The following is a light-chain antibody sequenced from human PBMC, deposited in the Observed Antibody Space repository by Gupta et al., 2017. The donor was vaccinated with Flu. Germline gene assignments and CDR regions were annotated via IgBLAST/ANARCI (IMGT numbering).Light chain of an antibody. CDR2: EVS. Sequence: QSALTQPASVSGSPGQSITISCTGTSSDVGGYNYVSWYQQHPGKAPKLMIYEVSNRPSGVSHRFSGSKSGNAAPLTISGLQAADEADYYCSSYTISSNWVFGGGTKLTVL. J-gene: IGLJ3*02. V-gene: IGLV2-14*01. CDR1: SSDVGGYNY. CDR3: SSYTISSNWV.